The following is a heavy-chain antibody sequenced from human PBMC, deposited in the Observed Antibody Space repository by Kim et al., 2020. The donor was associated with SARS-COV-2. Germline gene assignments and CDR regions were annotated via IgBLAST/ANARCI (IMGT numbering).Heavy chain of an antibody. V-gene: IGHV3-7*01. CDR2: IEQEGSEK. CDR3: SSRPA. Sequence: IEQEGSEKHYVDYVKGRFTISRDNAKNSLYLQMNSLRTEDTAVYYCSSRPAWGQGTLVTVSS. J-gene: IGHJ5*02.